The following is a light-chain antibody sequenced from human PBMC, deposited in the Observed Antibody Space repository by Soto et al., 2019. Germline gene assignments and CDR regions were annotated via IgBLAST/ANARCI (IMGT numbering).Light chain of an antibody. J-gene: IGKJ5*01. CDR2: DAS. Sequence: EVVMTQSPAILSVSPGERATLSCRASQSVSRYLAWYQQKSGQAPRLLIYDASNRATGIPARFSGSGSGTDFTLTISSLEPEDFAVYYCQQRTFGQGTRLEIK. CDR3: QQRT. V-gene: IGKV3-11*01. CDR1: QSVSRY.